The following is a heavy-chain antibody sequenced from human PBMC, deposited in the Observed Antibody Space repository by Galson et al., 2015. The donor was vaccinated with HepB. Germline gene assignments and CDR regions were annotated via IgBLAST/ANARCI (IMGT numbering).Heavy chain of an antibody. J-gene: IGHJ4*02. Sequence: SVKVSCKASGGTFSSYAISWVRQAPGQGLEWMGGIIPIFGTANYAQKFQGRVTITADKSTSTAYMELSSLRSEDTAVYYCARQLAAAGTGPFDYWGQGTLVTVSS. V-gene: IGHV1-69*06. CDR1: GGTFSSYA. CDR3: ARQLAAAGTGPFDY. D-gene: IGHD6-13*01. CDR2: IIPIFGTA.